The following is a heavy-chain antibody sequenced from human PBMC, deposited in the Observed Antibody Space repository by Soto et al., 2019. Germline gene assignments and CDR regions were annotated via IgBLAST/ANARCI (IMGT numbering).Heavy chain of an antibody. D-gene: IGHD2-15*01. Sequence: ASVKVSCKASGGTFSSYAIGWVRQAPGQGLEWMGGIIPIFGTANYAQKFQGRVTITADKSTSTAYMELSSLRSEDTAVYYCASTYCSGGSCYWTNFDYWGQGTLVTVSS. J-gene: IGHJ4*02. CDR1: GGTFSSYA. CDR2: IIPIFGTA. CDR3: ASTYCSGGSCYWTNFDY. V-gene: IGHV1-69*06.